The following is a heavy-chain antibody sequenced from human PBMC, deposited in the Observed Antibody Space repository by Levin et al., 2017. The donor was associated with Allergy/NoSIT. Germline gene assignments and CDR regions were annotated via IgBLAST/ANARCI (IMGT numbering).Heavy chain of an antibody. Sequence: GGSLRLSCAASGFTFSSYGMHWVRQAPGKGLEWVAVISYDGSNKYYADSVKGRFTISRDNSKNTLYLQMNSLRAEDTAVYYCAKELPPLGATTTYYYYGMDVWGQGTTVPVSS. CDR1: GFTFSSYG. CDR2: ISYDGSNK. J-gene: IGHJ6*02. D-gene: IGHD5-12*01. V-gene: IGHV3-30*18. CDR3: AKELPPLGATTTYYYYGMDV.